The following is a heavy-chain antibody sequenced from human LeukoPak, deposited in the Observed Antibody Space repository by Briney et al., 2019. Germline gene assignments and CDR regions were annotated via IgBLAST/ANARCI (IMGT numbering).Heavy chain of an antibody. CDR1: RFTFSDYW. Sequence: GGSLRLSCVASRFTFSDYWMSWIRQAPGKGLEWVANIEQDGSEQYYADSVKGRFTISRDNAQNSLYLQVNSLGVEDTAVYYCARDASTHDSAGYPLRYFDRWGRGTLVSVSS. CDR2: IEQDGSEQ. V-gene: IGHV3-7*01. D-gene: IGHD3-22*01. J-gene: IGHJ2*01. CDR3: ARDASTHDSAGYPLRYFDR.